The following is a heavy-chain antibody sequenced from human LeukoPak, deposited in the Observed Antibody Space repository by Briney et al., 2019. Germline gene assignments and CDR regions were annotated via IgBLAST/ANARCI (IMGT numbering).Heavy chain of an antibody. D-gene: IGHD2-15*01. Sequence: SETLSLTCTVSGGPISSGDYYWSWIRQPPGKGLEWIGYIYYSGSTDYNPSLKSRVSISVDTSKNQFSLKLSSVTAADTAVYYCARGRRVVDPWGQGTLVTVSS. CDR2: IYYSGST. J-gene: IGHJ5*02. CDR1: GGPISSGDYY. V-gene: IGHV4-30-4*01. CDR3: ARGRRVVDP.